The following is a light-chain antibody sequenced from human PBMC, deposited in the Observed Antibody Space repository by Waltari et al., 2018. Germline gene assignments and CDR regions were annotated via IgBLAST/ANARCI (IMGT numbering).Light chain of an antibody. CDR2: GAS. J-gene: IGKJ3*01. V-gene: IGKV3-20*01. CDR1: QIMSSSY. CDR3: QQYHA. Sequence: EIVQTQSPSTLSLSPGERATLSCRATQIMSSSYIAWYQQKPVQAPSLLIYGASSRAAGIPDRFSGSGSGTYFTLNISRLESEDFAVYYCQQYHAFGPGTKVDLK.